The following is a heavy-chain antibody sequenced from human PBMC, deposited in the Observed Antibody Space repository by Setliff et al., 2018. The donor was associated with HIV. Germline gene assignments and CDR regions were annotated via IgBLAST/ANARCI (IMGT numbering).Heavy chain of an antibody. CDR2: IYYSGST. D-gene: IGHD6-25*01. V-gene: IGHV4-61*01. J-gene: IGHJ4*02. Sequence: SETLSLTCTISGGSVSSGSYYWSWIRQPPGKGLEWIGYIYYSGSTKHNPSLKSRVTISLDTSKNQFSLKLTSVTAADTAVYYCARYSPRGYTLTGPYWGQGTLVTVS. CDR1: GGSVSSGSYY. CDR3: ARYSPRGYTLTGPY.